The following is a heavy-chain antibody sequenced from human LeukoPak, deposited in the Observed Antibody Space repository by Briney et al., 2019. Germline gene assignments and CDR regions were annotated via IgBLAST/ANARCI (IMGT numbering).Heavy chain of an antibody. CDR3: ARAIFGVVPLTYYYMDV. CDR2: IKQDGSEK. Sequence: GGSLSLSCAASGFTFSSYWMSWVRQAPGKGLEWVANIKQDGSEKYYVDSVKGRFTISRDNAKNSLYLQMNSLRAEDTAVYYCARAIFGVVPLTYYYMDVWGKGTTVTVSS. J-gene: IGHJ6*03. V-gene: IGHV3-7*01. CDR1: GFTFSSYW. D-gene: IGHD3-3*01.